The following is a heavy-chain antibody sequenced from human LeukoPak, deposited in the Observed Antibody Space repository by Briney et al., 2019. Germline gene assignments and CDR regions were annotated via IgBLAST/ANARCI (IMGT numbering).Heavy chain of an antibody. CDR1: GFTFISYA. D-gene: IGHD6-13*01. CDR2: ISGSGGST. Sequence: GSLRLPCAASGFTFISYAMSWVRQAPGKGLEWVSAISGSGGSTSYADSVKGRFTISRDNSKNTLYLQMNTLRAEDTTVYYCAKNLVLEITKAYSSTRHYYYYYYMDVWGKGTTVTVSS. V-gene: IGHV3-23*01. J-gene: IGHJ6*03. CDR3: AKNLVLEITKAYSSTRHYYYYYYMDV.